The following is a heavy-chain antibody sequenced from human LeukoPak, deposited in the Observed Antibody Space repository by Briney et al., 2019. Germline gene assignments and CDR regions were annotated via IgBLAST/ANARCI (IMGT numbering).Heavy chain of an antibody. CDR2: VYYSGSA. J-gene: IGHJ5*02. CDR3: ARHRGVGATTSSNWFDP. CDR1: GDSVTTYY. D-gene: IGHD1-26*01. V-gene: IGHV4-59*02. Sequence: SETLSLTCTVSGDSVTTYYWSWIRQPPGKGLEWLGYVYYSGSATYNPSLKSRVTISVDTSKNQFSLRLSSVTAADTAVYYCARHRGVGATTSSNWFDPWGQGTLVTVSS.